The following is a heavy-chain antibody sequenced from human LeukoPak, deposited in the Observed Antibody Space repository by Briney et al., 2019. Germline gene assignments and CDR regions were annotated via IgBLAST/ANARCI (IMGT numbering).Heavy chain of an antibody. CDR3: ARIAMAGIGDGFDI. V-gene: IGHV3-20*04. Sequence: GGSLRLSCAASGFTFDDYDMSWVRQAPGKGLEWVSGINWNGGSTGYADSVKGRFTISRDNARNSLYLQMSSLRAEDTALYYCARIAMAGIGDGFDIWGQGTMVTVSS. CDR2: INWNGGST. CDR1: GFTFDDYD. J-gene: IGHJ3*02. D-gene: IGHD6-19*01.